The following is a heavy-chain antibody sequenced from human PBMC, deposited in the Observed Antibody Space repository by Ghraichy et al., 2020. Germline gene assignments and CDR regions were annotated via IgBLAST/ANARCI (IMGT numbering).Heavy chain of an antibody. Sequence: SESLSLTCAVYGGSFSGYYWSWIRQPPGKGLEWIGEINHSGSTNYNPSLKSRVTISVDTSKNQFSLKLSSVTAADTAVYYCARLDSSSWYNWFDPWGQGTLVTVSS. CDR1: GGSFSGYY. V-gene: IGHV4-34*01. CDR2: INHSGST. J-gene: IGHJ5*02. CDR3: ARLDSSSWYNWFDP. D-gene: IGHD6-13*01.